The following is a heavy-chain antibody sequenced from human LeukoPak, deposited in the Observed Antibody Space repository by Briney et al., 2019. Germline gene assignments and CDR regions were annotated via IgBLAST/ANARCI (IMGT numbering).Heavy chain of an antibody. D-gene: IGHD5-12*01. Sequence: ASVKVSCKASGYTFTGYYMHWVRQAPGQGLEWMGWINPNSGGTNYAQKFQGRVTMTRDTSISTAYMELSRLRSDDTAVYYCARRGANSGHTFDYWGQGTLVSVSS. CDR3: ARRGANSGHTFDY. CDR1: GYTFTGYY. J-gene: IGHJ4*02. CDR2: INPNSGGT. V-gene: IGHV1-2*02.